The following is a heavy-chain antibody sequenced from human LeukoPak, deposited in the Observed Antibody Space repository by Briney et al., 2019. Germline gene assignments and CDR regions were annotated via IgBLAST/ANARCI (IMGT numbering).Heavy chain of an antibody. CDR3: ARHRPITMGIDAFDI. Sequence: ASVKVSCKASGYTFTGYYMHWVRQAPGQGLEWMGWINPNSGGTNYAQKFQGRVTMTRDTSISTAYMELSRLRSDDTAVYYCARHRPITMGIDAFDIWGQGTMVTVSS. V-gene: IGHV1-2*02. CDR1: GYTFTGYY. D-gene: IGHD3-10*01. CDR2: INPNSGGT. J-gene: IGHJ3*02.